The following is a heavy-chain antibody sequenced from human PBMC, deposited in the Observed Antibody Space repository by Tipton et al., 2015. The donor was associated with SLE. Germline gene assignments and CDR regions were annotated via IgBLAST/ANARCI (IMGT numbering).Heavy chain of an antibody. CDR1: GVSLSSAAYY. CDR3: ARRYNFWSGDKTGWFDP. Sequence: TLSLTCTVSGVSLSSAAYYWSWIRQHPGKGLEWIGYIYYSGSTYYNPSLRSRLTISVDTSKKQFSLKLSSVTAADTAVYYCARRYNFWSGDKTGWFDPWGQGTLVTVSS. D-gene: IGHD3-3*01. CDR2: IYYSGST. J-gene: IGHJ5*02. V-gene: IGHV4-31*03.